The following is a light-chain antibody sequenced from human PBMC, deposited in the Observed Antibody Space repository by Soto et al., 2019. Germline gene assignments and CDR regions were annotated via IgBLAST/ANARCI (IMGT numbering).Light chain of an antibody. V-gene: IGLV2-14*01. CDR2: DVS. CDR3: SSYTISSTYV. Sequence: QSALTQPASVSGSPGQSIAISCTGTSSDVGGYNYVSWYQQHPGKAPKLLINDVSNRPSGVSSRFSGSKSGNTASLTISGLQAEDEADYYCSSYTISSTYVFGTGTNHRP. CDR1: SSDVGGYNY. J-gene: IGLJ1*01.